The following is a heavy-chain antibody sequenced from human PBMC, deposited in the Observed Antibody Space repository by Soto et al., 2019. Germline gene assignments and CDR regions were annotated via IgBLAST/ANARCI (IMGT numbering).Heavy chain of an antibody. V-gene: IGHV3-7*04. D-gene: IGHD2-2*02. CDR2: IKQDGSEK. J-gene: IGHJ6*01. CDR1: GFTFSSYW. CDR3: ARDPSIVVVPAAIRAYYCYYGMDV. Sequence: EVQLVESGGGLVQPGGSLRLSCAASGFTFSSYWMSWVRQAPGKGLEWVANIKQDGSEKYYVDSVKGRFTISRDNAKNSLYLQMNSLRAEDTAVYYCARDPSIVVVPAAIRAYYCYYGMDVW.